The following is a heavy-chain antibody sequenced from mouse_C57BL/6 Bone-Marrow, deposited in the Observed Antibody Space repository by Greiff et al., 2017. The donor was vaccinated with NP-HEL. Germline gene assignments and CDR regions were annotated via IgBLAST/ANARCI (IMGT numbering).Heavy chain of an antibody. CDR3: ARASAQRDAMDY. V-gene: IGHV5-16*01. CDR2: INYDGSST. CDR1: GFTFSDYY. J-gene: IGHJ4*01. D-gene: IGHD3-2*02. Sequence: EVQRVESEGGLVQPGSSMKLSCTASGFTFSDYYMAWVRQVPEKGLEWVANINYDGSSTYYLDSLKSRFIISRDNAKNILYLQMSSLKSEDTATYYCARASAQRDAMDYWGQGTSVTVSS.